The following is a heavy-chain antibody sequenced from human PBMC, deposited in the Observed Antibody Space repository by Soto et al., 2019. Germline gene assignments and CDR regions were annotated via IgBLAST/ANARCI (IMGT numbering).Heavy chain of an antibody. V-gene: IGHV3-30*01. CDR1: GSTLSRFA. CDR2: TSHDDSNR. D-gene: IGHD3-22*01. J-gene: IGHJ4*02. CDR3: ATGEAFYYDTSRY. Sequence: PVGSLRLSCTASGSTLSRFAMHWVRQAPGKGLEWVSATSHDDSNRYYADSVQGRFTISRDNSKNTLYLQMNSLKVEDTAVYYCATGEAFYYDTSRYWGQGTLVTVSS.